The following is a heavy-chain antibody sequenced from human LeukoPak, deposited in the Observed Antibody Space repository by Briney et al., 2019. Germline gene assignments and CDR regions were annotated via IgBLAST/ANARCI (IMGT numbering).Heavy chain of an antibody. J-gene: IGHJ6*03. V-gene: IGHV1-2*02. CDR3: ARESTAMVTLPLTYYYYYMDV. CDR1: GYTFTGYY. Sequence: GASVKVSCKASGYTFTGYYMHWVRQAPGQGLEWMGWINPNSGGTNYAQKFQGRVTMTRDTSISTAYMELSRLRSDDTAVYYCARESTAMVTLPLTYYYYYMDVWGKGTTVTVSS. CDR2: INPNSGGT. D-gene: IGHD5-18*01.